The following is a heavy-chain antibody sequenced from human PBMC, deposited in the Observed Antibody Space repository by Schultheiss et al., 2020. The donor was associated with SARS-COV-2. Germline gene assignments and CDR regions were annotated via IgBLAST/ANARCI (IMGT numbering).Heavy chain of an antibody. Sequence: SETLSLTCAVYGGSFSGYYWSWIRQPPGKGLEWIGSIYYSGSTNYNPSLKSRVTISVDTSKNQFSLKLSSVTAADTAVYYCASSLEGPQGPFDYWGQGTLVTVSS. CDR1: GGSFSGYY. J-gene: IGHJ4*02. CDR2: IYYSGST. D-gene: IGHD1-1*01. CDR3: ASSLEGPQGPFDY. V-gene: IGHV4-34*01.